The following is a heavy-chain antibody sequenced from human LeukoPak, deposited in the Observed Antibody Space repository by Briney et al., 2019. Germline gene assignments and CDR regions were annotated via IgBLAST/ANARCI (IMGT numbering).Heavy chain of an antibody. D-gene: IGHD2-8*01. CDR2: INTDTENP. CDR1: GYIFNKYA. V-gene: IGHV7-4-1*02. J-gene: IGHJ4*02. CDR3: AKGGEGIGMRLEF. Sequence: ASVKVSCKASGYIFNKYAMNWVRQAPGQGLEWIGWINTDTENPAYARAFTGRFVFSLDTSVSTAYLQITSLKAEDTAVYYCAKGGEGIGMRLEFWGQGTLVTVSS.